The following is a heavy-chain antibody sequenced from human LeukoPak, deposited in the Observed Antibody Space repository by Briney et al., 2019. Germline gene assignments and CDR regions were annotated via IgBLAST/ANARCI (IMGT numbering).Heavy chain of an antibody. D-gene: IGHD4-17*01. CDR2: INSGNGNT. Sequence: GASVKVSCKASGYTFSNYAMHWVRQAPGQRLEWMGWINSGNGNTMYAQKFQGRVTITRDTSASTAYMELSSLRPEDTAVYYCARGPSLLDCGDPLKWFDPWGQGTLVTVSS. J-gene: IGHJ5*02. V-gene: IGHV1-3*04. CDR3: ARGPSLLDCGDPLKWFDP. CDR1: GYTFSNYA.